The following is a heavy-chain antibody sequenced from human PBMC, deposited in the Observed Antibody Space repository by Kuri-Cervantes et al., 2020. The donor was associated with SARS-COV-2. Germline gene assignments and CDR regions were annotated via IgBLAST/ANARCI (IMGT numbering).Heavy chain of an antibody. CDR2: IFYTGIT. Sequence: GSLRLSCTVSGASISDYYWSWIRQPPGKGLEWIGYIFYTGITNYNPSLKSRVTISLDTSKNQLSLKLSSVTAADTALYYCARDGRNFDPWGQGTLVTGSS. D-gene: IGHD1-14*01. CDR1: GASISDYY. J-gene: IGHJ5*02. CDR3: ARDGRNFDP. V-gene: IGHV4-59*01.